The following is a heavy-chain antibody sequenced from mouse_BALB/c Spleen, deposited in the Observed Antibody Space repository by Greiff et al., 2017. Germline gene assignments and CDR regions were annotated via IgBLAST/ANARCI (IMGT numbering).Heavy chain of an antibody. CDR1: GFTFRDFY. CDR2: SRNKANDYTT. D-gene: IGHD2-2*01. V-gene: IGHV7-1*02. Sequence: EVQLVESGGGLVQPGGSLRLSCATSGFTFRDFYMEWVRQPPGKRLERIAASRNKANDYTTEYSASVKGRFIVSRDTSQSILYLQMNALRAEDTAIYYGARDADYGYDGAMDYWGQGTSVTVSS. J-gene: IGHJ4*01. CDR3: ARDADYGYDGAMDY.